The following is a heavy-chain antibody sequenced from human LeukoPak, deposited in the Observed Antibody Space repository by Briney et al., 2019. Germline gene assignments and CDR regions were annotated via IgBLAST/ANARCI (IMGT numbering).Heavy chain of an antibody. CDR3: ARELWFGEDYYYMDV. D-gene: IGHD3-10*01. J-gene: IGHJ6*03. CDR1: GFTFSSYE. V-gene: IGHV3-48*03. Sequence: QAGGSLRLSCAASGFTFSSYEMNWVRQAPGKGLEWVSYISSSGSTIYYADSVKGRFTISRDNAKNSLYLQMNSLRAEDTAVYYCARELWFGEDYYYMDVWGKGTTVTISS. CDR2: ISSSGSTI.